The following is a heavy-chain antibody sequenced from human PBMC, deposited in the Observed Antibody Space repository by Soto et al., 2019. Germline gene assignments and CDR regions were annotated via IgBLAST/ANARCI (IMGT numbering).Heavy chain of an antibody. CDR2: IYYSGST. D-gene: IGHD2-15*01. CDR3: ARQGSCSGGSCYSRYYYYYYMDV. J-gene: IGHJ6*03. CDR1: GGSISSSSYY. V-gene: IGHV4-39*01. Sequence: SETLSLTCTVSGGSISSSSYYWGWIRQPPGKGLEWIGSIYYSGSTYYNPSLKSRVTISVDTSKNQFSLKLSSVTAADTAVYYCARQGSCSGGSCYSRYYYYYYMDVWGKGTTVTVS.